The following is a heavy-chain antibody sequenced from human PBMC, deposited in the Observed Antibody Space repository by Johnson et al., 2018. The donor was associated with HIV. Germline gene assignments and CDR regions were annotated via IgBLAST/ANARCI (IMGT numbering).Heavy chain of an antibody. D-gene: IGHD3-10*01. CDR1: GFTFSDHY. CDR2: ISESGDAT. Sequence: VQLVESGGGLVQPGGSLRLSCAASGFTFSDHYMGWIRQAPGKGLEWVSAISESGDATHYADFVKGRFTISRDNSKNTVSLQMNSLRAEDTAIYHCTKETGAHSAFEIWGQGAMVTVSS. CDR3: TKETGAHSAFEI. V-gene: IGHV3-23*04. J-gene: IGHJ3*02.